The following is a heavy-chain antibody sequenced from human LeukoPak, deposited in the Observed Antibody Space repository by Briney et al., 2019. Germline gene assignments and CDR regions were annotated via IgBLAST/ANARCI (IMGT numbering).Heavy chain of an antibody. CDR2: VYYSGST. Sequence: SETLSLTCTVSGGSITSSTYYWGWIRQPPGKGLEWIGSVYYSGSTYYNPSLKSRVTISVDTSKNQFSLKLSSVTAADTAVYYCARSIWGGSSWDFGYWGQGTLVTVSS. J-gene: IGHJ4*02. D-gene: IGHD6-13*01. CDR1: GGSITSSTYY. CDR3: ARSIWGGSSWDFGY. V-gene: IGHV4-39*07.